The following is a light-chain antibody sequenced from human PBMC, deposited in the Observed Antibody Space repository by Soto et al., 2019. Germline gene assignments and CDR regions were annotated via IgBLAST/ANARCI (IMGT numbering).Light chain of an antibody. CDR3: QQYSNWPPIT. J-gene: IGKJ5*01. CDR1: QSVSSY. CDR2: DTS. Sequence: EIVLTQSPATLSLSQLEIATVSFMASQSVSSYLAWYQQKPGQAPRLLIYDTSNRVTGIPTRFSGSGSGTEFTLTISSLQSEDFAVYYCQQYSNWPPITFGQGTRLEIK. V-gene: IGKV3-11*01.